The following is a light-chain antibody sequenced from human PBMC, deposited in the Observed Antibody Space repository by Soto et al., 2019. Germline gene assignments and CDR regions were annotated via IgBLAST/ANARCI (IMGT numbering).Light chain of an antibody. CDR1: SSDVGAYNY. Sequence: QSALTQPASVSGSPGQSITISCTGTSSDVGAYNYVSWFQQYPGKAPKLMIYEVSNRPSGVSNRFSGSKSGNTASLTISGLQAEDEADYYCSSYTTSSTLAVFGGGTKLTVL. J-gene: IGLJ3*02. CDR2: EVS. CDR3: SSYTTSSTLAV. V-gene: IGLV2-14*01.